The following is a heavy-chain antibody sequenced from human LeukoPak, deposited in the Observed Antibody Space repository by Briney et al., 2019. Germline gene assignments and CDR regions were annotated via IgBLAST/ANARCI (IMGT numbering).Heavy chain of an antibody. V-gene: IGHV4-59*01. D-gene: IGHD5-12*01. CDR1: GGSISSYY. Sequence: SETLSLTCTVSGGSISSYYWSWIRQPPGKGLEWIGYFFYSGRTTYSPSLNGRVTISEDTSKNHVSLRLSSVTAADTAVYYCASTPRAPAGDIGTLNVWGHGTMVTVSS. CDR3: ASTPRAPAGDIGTLNV. J-gene: IGHJ3*01. CDR2: FFYSGRT.